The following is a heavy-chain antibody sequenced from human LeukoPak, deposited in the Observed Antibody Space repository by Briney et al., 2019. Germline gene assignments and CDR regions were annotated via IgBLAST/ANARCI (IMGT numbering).Heavy chain of an antibody. D-gene: IGHD3-22*01. CDR1: GFTFGDFA. CDR3: SRYYYDSGGYLPLAF. CDR2: IRSKAYGVTT. V-gene: IGHV3-49*04. J-gene: IGHJ4*02. Sequence: SGGSLRLSCTASGFTFGDFAVSGVRRAPGKGVEGVGFIRSKAYGVTTEYAASVKCIFTISRDDSKSITYLQMNSLKTEDTAVYYCSRYYYDSGGYLPLAFWGQGTLVTVSS.